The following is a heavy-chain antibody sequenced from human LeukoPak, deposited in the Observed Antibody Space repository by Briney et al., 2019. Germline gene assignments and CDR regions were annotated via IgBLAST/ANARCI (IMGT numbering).Heavy chain of an antibody. D-gene: IGHD3-3*02. Sequence: ASVKLSCKASGYTFDNYAIHWMRHAPGQRLEWLGYINAGNGDTRYSQEFQGRVIITRDRSADTAYMELTSLKSDDTAMYFCARGIFGVVNWFDPWGQGTLVTVSS. CDR3: ARGIFGVVNWFDP. CDR2: INAGNGDT. V-gene: IGHV1-3*01. J-gene: IGHJ5*02. CDR1: GYTFDNYA.